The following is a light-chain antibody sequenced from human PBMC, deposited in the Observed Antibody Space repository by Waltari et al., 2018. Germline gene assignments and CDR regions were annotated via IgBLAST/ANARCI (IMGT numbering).Light chain of an antibody. CDR1: QSVRSY. V-gene: IGKV3-11*01. Sequence: EILLTQSPVTLSVSPGERATLSCKASQSVRSYLAWYQQKPGQAPRRLIYDASNRASGIPARFSGSGSGTDFTLTISNVEPEDFAVYYGQQRHDWPLNFGGGTKLEIK. CDR3: QQRHDWPLN. J-gene: IGKJ4*01. CDR2: DAS.